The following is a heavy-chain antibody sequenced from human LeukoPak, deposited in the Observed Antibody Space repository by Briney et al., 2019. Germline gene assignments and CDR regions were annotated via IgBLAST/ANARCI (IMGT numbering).Heavy chain of an antibody. D-gene: IGHD3-3*01. CDR2: ISAYNGNI. Sequence: GASVKVSCKASGYTFTSYGISWVRHAPGQGLEWMGWISAYNGNINYAQKLQGRVTMTTDTSTSTAYMELRSLRSDDTAVYYCARDPATIFGVVISYWFDPWGQGTLVTVSS. V-gene: IGHV1-18*01. J-gene: IGHJ5*02. CDR1: GYTFTSYG. CDR3: ARDPATIFGVVISYWFDP.